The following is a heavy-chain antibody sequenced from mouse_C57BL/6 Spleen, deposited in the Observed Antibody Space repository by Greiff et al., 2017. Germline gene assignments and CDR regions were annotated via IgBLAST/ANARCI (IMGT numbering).Heavy chain of an antibody. V-gene: IGHV1-69*01. CDR3: ARYYYGSSPYFDY. D-gene: IGHD1-1*01. CDR2: IDPSDSYT. J-gene: IGHJ2*01. CDR1: GYTFTSYW. Sequence: VQLQQPGAELVMPGASVKLSCKASGYTFTSYWMHWVKQRPGQGLEWIGEIDPSDSYTNYNQKFKGKSTLTVDKSSSTAYMQLSSLTSEDSAVYYCARYYYGSSPYFDYWGQGTTLTVSS.